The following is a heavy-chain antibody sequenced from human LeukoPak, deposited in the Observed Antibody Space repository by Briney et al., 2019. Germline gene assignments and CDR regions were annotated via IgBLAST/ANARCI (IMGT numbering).Heavy chain of an antibody. CDR3: ARDLGTREELLYQPPFRSNWFDP. V-gene: IGHV1-46*01. CDR1: GYTFTSYY. D-gene: IGHD3-10*01. Sequence: ASVKVSCKASGYTFTSYYMHWVRQAPGQGLEWMGIINPSGGSTSYAQKFQGRVTMTRDTSTSTVYMELSSLRSEDTAVYYCARDLGTREELLYQPPFRSNWFDPWGQGTLVTVSS. CDR2: INPSGGST. J-gene: IGHJ5*02.